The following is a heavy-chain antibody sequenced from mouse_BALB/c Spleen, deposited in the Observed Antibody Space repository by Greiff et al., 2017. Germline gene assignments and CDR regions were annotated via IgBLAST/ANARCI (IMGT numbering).Heavy chain of an antibody. CDR1: GYTFTSYW. D-gene: IGHD2-4*01. CDR3: TRWITTLRAMDY. CDR2: IYPGNSDT. Sequence: EVQLQQSGTVLARPGASVKMSCKASGYTFTSYWMHWVKQRPGQGLEWIGAIYPGNSDTSYNQKFKGKAKLTAVTSTSTAYMELSSLTNEDSAVYYCTRWITTLRAMDYWGQGTSVTVSS. V-gene: IGHV1-5*01. J-gene: IGHJ4*01.